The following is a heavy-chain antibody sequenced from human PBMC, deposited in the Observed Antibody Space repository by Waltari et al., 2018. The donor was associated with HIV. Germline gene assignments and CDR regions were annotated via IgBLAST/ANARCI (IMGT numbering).Heavy chain of an antibody. CDR3: VRVVSDGNGSSWLDP. CDR2: IYHPGST. D-gene: IGHD2-21*01. J-gene: IGHJ5*02. CDR1: GVSISTYNW. V-gene: IGHV4-4*02. Sequence: QVQLQESGPGQVEPSGTLSLTCAVSGVSISTYNWWTGVRQPPGKGLEWIGEIYHPGSTNYNKSLKSRVTISVDKSKNQFSLELRSVTAADTAVYYCVRVVSDGNGSSWLDPWGQGTLVTVSS.